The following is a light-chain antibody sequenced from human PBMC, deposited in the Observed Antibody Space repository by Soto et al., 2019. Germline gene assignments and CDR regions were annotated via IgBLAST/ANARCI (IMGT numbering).Light chain of an antibody. J-gene: IGKJ1*01. Sequence: EIVMTQSPATLSVSPGERATLSCRASQSVGANLAWYQQKPGQAPRLLIYGASTRAAGISPRFSGGGSGTEFTLTISSLQSEDFGVYYCQQYTYWPRTFGQVTKVGIK. CDR1: QSVGAN. V-gene: IGKV3-15*01. CDR3: QQYTYWPRT. CDR2: GAS.